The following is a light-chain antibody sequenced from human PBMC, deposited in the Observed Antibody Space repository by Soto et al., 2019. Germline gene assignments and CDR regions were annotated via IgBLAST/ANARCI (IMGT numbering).Light chain of an antibody. CDR1: QSISSSS. V-gene: IGKV3-20*01. Sequence: EIVLTQSPGTLSLSPGQRATLSCRASQSISSSSLAWYQQRPGQAPSLLIYGASRRATGIPDRFSGSGSGTEFTLTITRLEPEDFAVYYCQHYGASPKYTFGEGTKLEIK. CDR2: GAS. CDR3: QHYGASPKYT. J-gene: IGKJ2*01.